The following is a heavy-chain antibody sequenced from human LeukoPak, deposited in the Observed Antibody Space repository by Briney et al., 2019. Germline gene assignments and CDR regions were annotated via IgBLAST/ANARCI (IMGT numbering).Heavy chain of an antibody. J-gene: IGHJ6*02. D-gene: IGHD5-18*01. V-gene: IGHV4-31*03. CDR2: VYYSGST. CDR1: GDSISSGSFY. Sequence: SETLSLTCSVSGDSISSGSFYWSWIRQHPGKGLEWIGCVYYSGSTYYNPSLKSRVTISVDTSKTQFSLKLNSVTAADTAVYYCARDRFYWVQLWPWYSYGMDVWGQGTTVTVSS. CDR3: ARDRFYWVQLWPWYSYGMDV.